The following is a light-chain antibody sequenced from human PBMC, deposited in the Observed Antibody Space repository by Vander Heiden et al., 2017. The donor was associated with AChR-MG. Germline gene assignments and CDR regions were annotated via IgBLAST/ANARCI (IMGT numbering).Light chain of an antibody. CDR2: STS. CDR3: LRYYGGAQLV. Sequence: QTLLTQQPPLTVSPAGTVTPTCAPSTGAVNSGYYPNWSQQKPGHAPRALIYSTSNNRSWSPARFSGSLLGGNAAHTLSGVQPEDGAEYYCLRYYGGAQLVFGGGTKLTVL. V-gene: IGLV7-43*01. J-gene: IGLJ2*01. CDR1: TGAVNSGYY.